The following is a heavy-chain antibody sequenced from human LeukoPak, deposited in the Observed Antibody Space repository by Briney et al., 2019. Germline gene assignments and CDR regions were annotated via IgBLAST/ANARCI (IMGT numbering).Heavy chain of an antibody. CDR1: GYTFTTYG. Sequence: ASVKVSCKASGYTFTTYGISWVRQAPGQGLEWMGWISAYNGNTKYAQKLQGRVTMTTDTSTSTAYMELRSLRSDDTAVYYCARDLGYYGSGSSPSDYWGRGTLVTVSS. J-gene: IGHJ4*02. V-gene: IGHV1-18*01. CDR2: ISAYNGNT. D-gene: IGHD3-10*01. CDR3: ARDLGYYGSGSSPSDY.